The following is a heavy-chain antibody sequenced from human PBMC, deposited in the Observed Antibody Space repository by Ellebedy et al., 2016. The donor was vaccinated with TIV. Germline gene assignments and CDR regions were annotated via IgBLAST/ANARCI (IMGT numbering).Heavy chain of an antibody. CDR2: IKEDGREK. Sequence: PGGSLRLSCAASGFRFSSYWMTWVRQAPGKGLEWVGNIKEDGREKNYVDSVKGRFTISRDNAKNSLYLKMNSLRAEDTAMYYCARTTYPYYTMDVWGQGTTVTVSS. D-gene: IGHD1-1*01. CDR1: GFRFSSYW. CDR3: ARTTYPYYTMDV. J-gene: IGHJ6*02. V-gene: IGHV3-7*03.